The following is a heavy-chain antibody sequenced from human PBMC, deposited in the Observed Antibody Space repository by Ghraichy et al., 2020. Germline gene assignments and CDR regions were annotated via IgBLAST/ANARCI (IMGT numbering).Heavy chain of an antibody. Sequence: LSLTCAASGFTFSRHWMSWVRQAPGKGLEWVASIKSDGSDSFYVDSVKGRFTISRDNAENSVSLEMTSLRAEDTAVYYCARDPYGDYKYGGTDYWGRGTLVSVSS. CDR1: GFTFSRHW. D-gene: IGHD4-17*01. V-gene: IGHV3-7*01. J-gene: IGHJ4*02. CDR2: IKSDGSDS. CDR3: ARDPYGDYKYGGTDY.